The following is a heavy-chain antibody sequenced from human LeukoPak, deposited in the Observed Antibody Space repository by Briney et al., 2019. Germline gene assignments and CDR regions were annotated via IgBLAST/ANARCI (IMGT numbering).Heavy chain of an antibody. D-gene: IGHD4/OR15-4a*01. Sequence: ASVKVSCKASGYTFTGSYMHWVRQAPGQGLEWMGWINPNSGGTNYAQKFQGRVTMTRDTSISTAYMELSRLRSDDTAVYYCARMTIRTAYYYYAMDVWGQGTTVTVSS. V-gene: IGHV1-2*02. CDR2: INPNSGGT. J-gene: IGHJ6*02. CDR1: GYTFTGSY. CDR3: ARMTIRTAYYYYAMDV.